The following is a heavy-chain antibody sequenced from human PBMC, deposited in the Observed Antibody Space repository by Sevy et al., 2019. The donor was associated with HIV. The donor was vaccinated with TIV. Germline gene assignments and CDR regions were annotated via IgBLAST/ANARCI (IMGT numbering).Heavy chain of an antibody. CDR3: ARGSKYCTTGVCYGYYYMDV. V-gene: IGHV4-34*01. CDR2: INHSGST. CDR1: GGSFSGYY. Sequence: SETLSLTCAVYGGSFSGYYWSWIRQPPGKGLEWIGEINHSGSTNYNPSLKSRVTISVDTSKNQFSLKLSSVTAADTAVYSCARGSKYCTTGVCYGYYYMDVWGKGTTVTVSS. J-gene: IGHJ6*03. D-gene: IGHD2-8*01.